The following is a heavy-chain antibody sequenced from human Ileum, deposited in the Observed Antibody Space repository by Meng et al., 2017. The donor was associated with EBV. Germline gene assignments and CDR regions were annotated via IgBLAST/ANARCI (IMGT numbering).Heavy chain of an antibody. Sequence: QVQLQGSGPGLLKPSATLSLTCAVSGASISSTNWWSWVRQPPGKGLEWIGDIYHSGSTNYNPSLKSRVTISIDASKNQFSLKVTSVTAADTAMYYCANRRPASGPLGDYWGQGTLVTVSS. CDR2: IYHSGST. J-gene: IGHJ4*02. D-gene: IGHD2-2*01. CDR1: GASISSTNW. CDR3: ANRRPASGPLGDY. V-gene: IGHV4-4*02.